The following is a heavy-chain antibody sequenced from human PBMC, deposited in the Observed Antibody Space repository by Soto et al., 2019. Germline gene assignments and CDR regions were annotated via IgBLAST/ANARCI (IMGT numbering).Heavy chain of an antibody. J-gene: IGHJ4*02. CDR3: AKAAHYYDSSGYYYVVGYFDY. D-gene: IGHD3-22*01. CDR2: ISGGADST. Sequence: EVLLLESGGGLVQPGGSLRLSCTASGFAFSSFAVTWVRQGPGKGLEWVSTISGGADSTYYADSVKGRFTISKDSSKNTIYLQINNLRAEDTAVYYCAKAAHYYDSSGYYYVVGYFDYWGQGTLVTVSS. CDR1: GFAFSSFA. V-gene: IGHV3-23*01.